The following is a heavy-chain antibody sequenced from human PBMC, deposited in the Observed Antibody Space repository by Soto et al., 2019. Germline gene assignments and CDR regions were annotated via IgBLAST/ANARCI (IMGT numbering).Heavy chain of an antibody. CDR1: GYTFTSFY. CDR3: AKPQIARHYYYGMEV. V-gene: IGHV1-46*01. J-gene: IGHJ6*02. CDR2: INPSGTTT. Sequence: QVQLVQSGAEVKKPGASVKVSCKASGYTFTSFYMHWERQAPGQGLEWMGIINPSGTTTDYAQKFLGRVTMTRDTSTSTYYMELSSLTSEDTAVYYCAKPQIARHYYYGMEVWGQGTAVTVSS.